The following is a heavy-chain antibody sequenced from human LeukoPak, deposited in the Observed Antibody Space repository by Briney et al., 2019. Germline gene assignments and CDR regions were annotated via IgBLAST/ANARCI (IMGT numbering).Heavy chain of an antibody. CDR2: IRSDGTNK. D-gene: IGHD3-22*01. Sequence: GGSLRLSCAASGLPFSTYGMHWVRQAPGKELEWVAFIRSDGTNKFYADSVQGRLTISRDNSKNTVYLQMNSLRAEDTAVYYCANGGNSGYYYVGTLDAFEIWGQGTMVAVSS. CDR1: GLPFSTYG. J-gene: IGHJ3*02. CDR3: ANGGNSGYYYVGTLDAFEI. V-gene: IGHV3-30*02.